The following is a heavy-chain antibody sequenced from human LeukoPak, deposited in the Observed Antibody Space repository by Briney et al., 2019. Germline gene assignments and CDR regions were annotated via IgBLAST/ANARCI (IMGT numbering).Heavy chain of an antibody. J-gene: IGHJ6*02. V-gene: IGHV3-43*02. D-gene: IGHD6-13*01. CDR3: AKDHSNPRYYYYGMDV. CDR1: RFTFDDHA. CDR2: ISADGRST. Sequence: GGSPRLAWAASRFTFDDHAMHWVRQAPGKGLEWVSLISADGRSTYYADSVKGRFTISRDNSKNSLYLQMNSLRTEDTALYYCAKDHSNPRYYYYGMDVWGRGTTVTVSS.